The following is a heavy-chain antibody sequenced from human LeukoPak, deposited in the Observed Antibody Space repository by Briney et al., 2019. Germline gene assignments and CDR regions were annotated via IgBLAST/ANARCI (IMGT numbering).Heavy chain of an antibody. J-gene: IGHJ4*02. CDR3: TKLKGWYGEGFFDY. V-gene: IGHV3-53*01. CDR1: GFTVSSNY. D-gene: IGHD6-19*01. CDR2: LYSGGAT. Sequence: GGSLRLSFAASGFTVSSNYMSWVRQPAGKGLEWVSVLYSGGATLYVFSVMGRFTIHRDTYKNTLYLQMNDLRADGTDVYYCTKLKGWYGEGFFDYWGQGTLVTVSS.